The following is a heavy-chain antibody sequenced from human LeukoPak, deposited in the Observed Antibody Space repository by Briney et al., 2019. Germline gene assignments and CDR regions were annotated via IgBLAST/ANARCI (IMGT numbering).Heavy chain of an antibody. Sequence: SETLSLTCTVSGGSISGCYWGWIRLPPPKGLEWIGFMYYCRSANYNPSLKSRVTMSVDMSKNKFSLKLSSVTGADTAFYYCARDRDSSVRCYYCGEGALVTASS. CDR1: GGSISGCY. V-gene: IGHV4-59*01. CDR3: ARDRDSSVRCYY. J-gene: IGHJ4*02. D-gene: IGHD6-19*01. CDR2: MYYCRSA.